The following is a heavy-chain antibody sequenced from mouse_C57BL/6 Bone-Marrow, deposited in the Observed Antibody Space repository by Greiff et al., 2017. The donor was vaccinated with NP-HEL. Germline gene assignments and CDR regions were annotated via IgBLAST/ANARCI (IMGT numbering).Heavy chain of an antibody. V-gene: IGHV7-1*01. J-gene: IGHJ4*01. CDR3: AREGIYDGYDAMDY. CDR1: GFTFSDFY. Sequence: EVKVVESGGGLVQSGRSLRLSCATSGFTFSDFYMEWVRQAPGKGLEWIAASRNKANDYTTAYSASVKGRFIVSRDTSQSILYLQMNALRAEDTAIYYCAREGIYDGYDAMDYWGQGTSVTVSS. CDR2: SRNKANDYTT. D-gene: IGHD2-3*01.